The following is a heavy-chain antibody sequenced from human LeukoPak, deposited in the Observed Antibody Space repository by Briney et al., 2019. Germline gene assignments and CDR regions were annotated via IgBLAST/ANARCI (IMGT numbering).Heavy chain of an antibody. CDR3: ARDRSSSYTRDWFDP. V-gene: IGHV4-4*07. D-gene: IGHD6-13*01. Sequence: SEALSLTCTGSGGSINGYYWSWIRQPAGKGLEWIGRIYNSESINYNPSLKSRVTMSIDTSKSQFSLKLNSVTAADTAVYYCARDRSSSYTRDWFDPWGQGALVTVSS. CDR1: GGSINGYY. J-gene: IGHJ5*02. CDR2: IYNSESI.